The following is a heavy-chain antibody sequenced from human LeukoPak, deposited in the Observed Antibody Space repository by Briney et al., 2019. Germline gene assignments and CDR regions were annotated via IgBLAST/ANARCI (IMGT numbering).Heavy chain of an antibody. CDR3: ARDQVVVHAPDAFDI. CDR2: IYSGGST. J-gene: IGHJ3*02. Sequence: GGSLRLSCAASGFTVSSNYMSWVRQAPGKGLEWVSVIYSGGSTYYADSVKGRFTISRDNSKNTLYIQMNSLRAEDTAVYYCARDQVVVHAPDAFDIWGQGTMVTVSS. CDR1: GFTVSSNY. V-gene: IGHV3-66*01. D-gene: IGHD3-22*01.